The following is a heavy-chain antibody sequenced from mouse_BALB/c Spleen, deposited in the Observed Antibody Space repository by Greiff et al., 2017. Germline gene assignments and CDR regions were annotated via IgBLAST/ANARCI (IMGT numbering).Heavy chain of an antibody. Sequence: QVQLKQSAAELARPGASVKMSCKASGYTFTSYTMHWVKQRPGQGLEWIGYINPSSGYTEYNQKFKDKTTLTADKSSSTAYMQLSSLTSEDSAVYYCARNGGNYLDYWGQGTTLTVSS. V-gene: IGHV1-4*02. CDR3: ARNGGNYLDY. CDR1: GYTFTSYT. CDR2: INPSSGYT. J-gene: IGHJ2*01.